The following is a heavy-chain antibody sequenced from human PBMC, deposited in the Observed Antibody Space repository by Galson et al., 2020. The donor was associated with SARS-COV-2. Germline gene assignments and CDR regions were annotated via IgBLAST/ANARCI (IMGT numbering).Heavy chain of an antibody. CDR2: INHSGST. CDR1: GGSFSGYY. D-gene: IGHD3-10*01. CDR3: ARSTKPYRITMVQGVTGAGAFDI. V-gene: IGHV4-34*01. J-gene: IGHJ3*02. Sequence: SETLSLTCAVYGGSFSGYYWSWIRQPPGKGLEWIGEINHSGSTNYNPSLKSRVTISVDTSKNQFSLKLSSVTAADTAVYYCARSTKPYRITMVQGVTGAGAFDIWGQGTMVTVSS.